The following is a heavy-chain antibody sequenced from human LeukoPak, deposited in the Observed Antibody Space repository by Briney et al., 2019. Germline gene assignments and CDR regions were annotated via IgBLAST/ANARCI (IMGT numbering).Heavy chain of an antibody. CDR2: IKEDGSEK. V-gene: IGHV3-7*01. Sequence: GGSLRLSCAASGFTFSTYWMSWVRQAPGKGLEWVANIKEDGSEKYYGDSVKGRFTISRDNAKNSLYLEMNSLRVEDTAVYYCARDSSGYQWGQGTLVTVSS. J-gene: IGHJ4*02. CDR1: GFTFSTYW. CDR3: ARDSSGYQ. D-gene: IGHD3-22*01.